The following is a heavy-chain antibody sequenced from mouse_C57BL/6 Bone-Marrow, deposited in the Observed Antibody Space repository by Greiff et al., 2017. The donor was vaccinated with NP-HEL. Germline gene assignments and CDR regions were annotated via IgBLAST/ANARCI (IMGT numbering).Heavy chain of an antibody. CDR3: ARHELTGTGSPNYYAMDY. CDR2: FYPGSGSI. D-gene: IGHD4-1*01. J-gene: IGHJ4*01. V-gene: IGHV1-62-2*01. CDR1: GYTFTEYT. Sequence: VQLQQPGAELVKPGASVKLSCKASGYTFTEYTIHWVKQRSGQGLEWIGWFYPGSGSIKYNEKFKDKATLTADKSSSTVYMELSRLTSEDSAVYFCARHELTGTGSPNYYAMDYWGQGTSVTVSS.